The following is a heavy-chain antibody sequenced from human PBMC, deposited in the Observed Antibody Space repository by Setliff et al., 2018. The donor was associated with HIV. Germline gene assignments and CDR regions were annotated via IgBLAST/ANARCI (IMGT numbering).Heavy chain of an antibody. CDR3: AREYCSSTSCYPYDY. Sequence: SETLSLTCAVSGYSISSGYYWGWIRQPPGKGLEWIGSIYHSGSTYYNPSLKSRVTISVDTSKNQFSLKLSSMTAADTAVYYCAREYCSSTSCYPYDYWGQGTLVTVTS. CDR1: GYSISSGYY. CDR2: IYHSGST. J-gene: IGHJ4*02. D-gene: IGHD2-2*01. V-gene: IGHV4-38-2*02.